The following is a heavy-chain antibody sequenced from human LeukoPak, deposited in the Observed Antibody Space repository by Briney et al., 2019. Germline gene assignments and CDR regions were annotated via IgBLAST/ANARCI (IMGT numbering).Heavy chain of an antibody. CDR3: ASCRGYSGYESIY. J-gene: IGHJ4*02. CDR1: GFTFSDYS. CDR2: ISSSSTK. Sequence: SGGSLRLSCAASGFTFSDYSMNWVRQAPGKGLEWVSYISSSSTKYYADSVKGRFTISRDNAKNSMYLQMNSLRDEDTAVYYCASCRGYSGYESIYWGQGTLVTVSS. D-gene: IGHD5-12*01. V-gene: IGHV3-48*02.